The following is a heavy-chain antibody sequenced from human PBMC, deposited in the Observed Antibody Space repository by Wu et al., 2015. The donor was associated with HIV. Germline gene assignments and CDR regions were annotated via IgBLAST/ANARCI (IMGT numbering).Heavy chain of an antibody. CDR2: IIPIFGTA. Sequence: QVHLVQSGGEVKKPGASLKVSCKASGYIFTDYYIHWVRQAPGQGLEWMGGIIPIFGTANYAQKFQGRVTITTDESTSTAYMELSSLRSEDTAVYYCARGAAAMIYTYFDYWGQGTLVTVSS. D-gene: IGHD3-22*01. V-gene: IGHV1-69*01. CDR3: ARGAAAMIYTYFDY. J-gene: IGHJ4*02. CDR1: GYIFTDYY.